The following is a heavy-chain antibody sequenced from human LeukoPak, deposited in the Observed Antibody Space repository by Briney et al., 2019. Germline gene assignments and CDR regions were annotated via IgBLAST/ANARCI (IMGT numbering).Heavy chain of an antibody. D-gene: IGHD6-6*01. CDR2: MSINSGLK. V-gene: IGHV3-21*01. J-gene: IGHJ4*02. Sequence: GGSLRLSCAASGFTFSSYSMNWVRQAPGKGLEWVSSMSINSGLKYHADSVKGRFTISRDNAKNSLYLQMNSLRAEDTAVHYCAREFEYRTSGAGYWGQGTLVTVSS. CDR1: GFTFSSYS. CDR3: AREFEYRTSGAGY.